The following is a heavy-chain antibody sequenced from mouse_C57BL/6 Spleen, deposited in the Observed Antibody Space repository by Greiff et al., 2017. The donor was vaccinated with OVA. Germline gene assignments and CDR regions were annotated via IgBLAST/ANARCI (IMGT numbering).Heavy chain of an antibody. V-gene: IGHV1-64*01. CDR2: IHPDSGSP. J-gene: IGHJ4*01. CDR1: GFTFTSYW. Sequence: QVQLQQPGAELVKPGASVKLSCKASGFTFTSYWMHWVKQRPGQGLAWIGMIHPDSGSPNYNEKFKNKATLTVDHSYSTVYMQLSSLTSEDSAVYDCARGGAFDGMYYWGQGTSVTVST. CDR3: ARGGAFDGMYY.